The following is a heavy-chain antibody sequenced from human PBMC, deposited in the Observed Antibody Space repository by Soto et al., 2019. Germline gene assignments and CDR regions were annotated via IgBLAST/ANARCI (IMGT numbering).Heavy chain of an antibody. J-gene: IGHJ4*02. CDR1: GGSITTGGYY. D-gene: IGHD2-15*01. V-gene: IGHV4-31*11. Sequence: SETRSLTCAVSGGSITTGGYYWSWIRQLPGNGLEWIGHRYYSESTYYNPSLKSRVSISLDTSKNQFSLKLSFVTAADTVMYYCATNNCSGGSCSSWVLNYWGQGTQVTVSS. CDR2: RYYSEST. CDR3: ATNNCSGGSCSSWVLNY.